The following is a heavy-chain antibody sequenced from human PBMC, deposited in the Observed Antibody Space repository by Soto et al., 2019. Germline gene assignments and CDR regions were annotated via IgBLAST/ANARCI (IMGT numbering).Heavy chain of an antibody. J-gene: IGHJ4*02. CDR2: TSSDGGTK. CDR1: GFTFSGYS. Sequence: GGSLRLSCATSGFTFSGYSMHWFRQAPGKGLEWVAVTSSDGGTKFYADSVKGRFTVSRDNSKNTLYLQMNSLRADDTAVYFCAREGGLTMRYFDNWGQGISVTVSS. CDR3: AREGGLTMRYFDN. V-gene: IGHV3-30-3*01. D-gene: IGHD1-26*01.